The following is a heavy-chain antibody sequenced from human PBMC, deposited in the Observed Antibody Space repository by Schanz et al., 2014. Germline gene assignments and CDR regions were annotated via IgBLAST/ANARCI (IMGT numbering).Heavy chain of an antibody. CDR2: ISWNRGTI. CDR3: AREVGGSFGQHY. J-gene: IGHJ4*02. V-gene: IGHV3-9*01. D-gene: IGHD1-26*01. CDR1: GFTFDDYA. Sequence: VQLVESGGGVVQPGRSLRLSCAASGFTFDDYAMHWVRHGPGKGLEWVSGISWNRGTIGYADSVKGRFTISRDNAKNLMYLHLNSLRAEDTAVYYCAREVGGSFGQHYWGQGALVTVSS.